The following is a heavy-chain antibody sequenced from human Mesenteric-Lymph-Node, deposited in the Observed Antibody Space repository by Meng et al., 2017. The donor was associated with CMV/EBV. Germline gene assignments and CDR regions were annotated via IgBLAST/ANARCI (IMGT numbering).Heavy chain of an antibody. Sequence: SETLSLTCTVSGASITSGTYYWGWFREPPGKGLEWIGSIFYTGAVDYNPSLKSRATMSMDTSKNQFSLYLRSVTAADTAFYYCARDDASGYYNWFDPWGRGTLVTVSS. V-gene: IGHV4-39*07. CDR1: GASITSGTYY. J-gene: IGHJ5*02. CDR3: ARDDASGYYNWFDP. D-gene: IGHD3-3*01. CDR2: IFYTGAV.